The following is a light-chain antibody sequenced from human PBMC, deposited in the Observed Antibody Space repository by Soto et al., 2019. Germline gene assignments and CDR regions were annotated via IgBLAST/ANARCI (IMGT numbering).Light chain of an antibody. CDR2: GAS. CDR3: QQYGRPSRT. CDR1: QSVSSY. J-gene: IGKJ1*01. V-gene: IGKV3-20*01. Sequence: EIVLTQSPGTLSLSPGERATLSCRASQSVSSYLAWYQQKPGQAPRLLIYGASSRAAGIPDRFSGSGSGTDFTLTISRLEPEDFAVYYCQQYGRPSRTFGKGTKVDIK.